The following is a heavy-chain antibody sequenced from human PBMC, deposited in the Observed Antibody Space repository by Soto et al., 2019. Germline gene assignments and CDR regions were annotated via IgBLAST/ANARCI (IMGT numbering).Heavy chain of an antibody. D-gene: IGHD6-19*01. CDR3: ARAGYSSGWYWGGAYDY. CDR2: ISYEGSNK. V-gene: IGHV3-30-3*01. Sequence: PGGSLRLSCAASGFTFSSYAMHWVRQAPGKGLEWVAVISYEGSNKYYADSVKGRFTISRENSKNTLYLQMNSLRAEDTAVYYCARAGYSSGWYWGGAYDYWGQGTLVTVSS. CDR1: GFTFSSYA. J-gene: IGHJ4*02.